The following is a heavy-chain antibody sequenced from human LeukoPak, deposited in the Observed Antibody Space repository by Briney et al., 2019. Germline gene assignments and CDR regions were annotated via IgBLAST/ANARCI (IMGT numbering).Heavy chain of an antibody. CDR3: ARVYSYATADDAFDI. CDR1: GFTFSSYG. V-gene: IGHV3-30*02. J-gene: IGHJ3*02. CDR2: IRYDGSNK. D-gene: IGHD3-16*01. Sequence: PGGSLRLSCAASGFTFSSYGMHWVRQAPGKGLEWVAFIRYDGSNKYYADSVKGRFTISRDNSKNTLYLQMNSLRAEDTAVYYCARVYSYATADDAFDIWGQGTMVTVSS.